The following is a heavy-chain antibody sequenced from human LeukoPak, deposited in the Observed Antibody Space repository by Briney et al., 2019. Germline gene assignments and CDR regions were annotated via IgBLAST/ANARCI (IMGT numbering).Heavy chain of an antibody. J-gene: IGHJ6*02. D-gene: IGHD4-17*01. Sequence: PSETLSLTCTVSGGSVSSNYYYWSWIRQPPGKGLEWIGYISYSGSANYNPSLKSRVTISVDTSKKQFSLKLSSVTAADTAVYYCARVATVTTYYYDGMDVWGQGTTVTVSS. CDR2: ISYSGSA. CDR3: ARVATVTTYYYDGMDV. CDR1: GGSVSSNYYY. V-gene: IGHV4-61*01.